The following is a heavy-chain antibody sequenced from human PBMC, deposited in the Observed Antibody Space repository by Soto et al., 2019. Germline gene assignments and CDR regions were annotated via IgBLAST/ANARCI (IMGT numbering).Heavy chain of an antibody. CDR2: IYWDNDK. CDR1: GFSVSFSGKG. J-gene: IGHJ6*02. D-gene: IGHD2-15*01. CDR3: AHKGGRGAGMDV. Sequence: SAPTLVNPTQTLTLTCTISGFSVSFSGKGVAWIRQSPGKALEWLALIYWDNDKRYSPFLQSRVTITKDTSKNQVVLTMTNMDPVDTATYYCAHKGGRGAGMDVWGQGTSVTVSS. V-gene: IGHV2-5*02.